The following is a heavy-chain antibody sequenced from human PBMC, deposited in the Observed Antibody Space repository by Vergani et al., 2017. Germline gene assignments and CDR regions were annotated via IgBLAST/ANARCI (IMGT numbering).Heavy chain of an antibody. CDR2: INHSGST. CDR1: GRSFSGYY. J-gene: IGHJ6*02. Sequence: QVQLQQWGAGLLKPSETLSLTCAVYGRSFSGYYWSWIRQPPGKGLEWIGEINHSGSTNYNPSLKSRVTISVDTSKNQFSLKLSSVTAADTAVYYCARLKYCSGGSCYLGSYYYYGMDVWGQGTTVTVYS. CDR3: ARLKYCSGGSCYLGSYYYYGMDV. V-gene: IGHV4-34*01. D-gene: IGHD2-15*01.